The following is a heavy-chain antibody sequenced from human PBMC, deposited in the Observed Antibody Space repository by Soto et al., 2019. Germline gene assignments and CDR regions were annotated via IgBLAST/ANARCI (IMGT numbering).Heavy chain of an antibody. CDR3: AKLEGAFDI. J-gene: IGHJ3*02. V-gene: IGHV3-9*01. CDR1: GLSFDDYA. CDR2: ISWNSGNI. Sequence: EVQLVESGGGLVRPGRSLRLSCAASGLSFDDYAMHWVRQAPGKGLEWVSGISWNSGNIGYADSVKGRFTISRDNAKNSLYLQMNSLRAEDTALYYCAKLEGAFDIWGQGTMVTVSS.